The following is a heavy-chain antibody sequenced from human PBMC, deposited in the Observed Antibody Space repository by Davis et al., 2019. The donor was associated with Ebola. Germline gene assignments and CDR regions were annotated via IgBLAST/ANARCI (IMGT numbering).Heavy chain of an antibody. J-gene: IGHJ4*02. V-gene: IGHV4-59*01. Sequence: MPSETLSLTCTVSGGSISSYHWSWIRQTPGKGPEWIGYIYYTGSTNYSPSLKSRVTISVDTSKNQFSLKLSSVTAADTAVYYCARVTLGATDYWGQGTLVTVSS. CDR3: ARVTLGATDY. D-gene: IGHD1-26*01. CDR2: IYYTGST. CDR1: GGSISSYH.